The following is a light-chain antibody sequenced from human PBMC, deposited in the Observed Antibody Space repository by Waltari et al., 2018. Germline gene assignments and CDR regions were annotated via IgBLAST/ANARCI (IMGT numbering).Light chain of an antibody. CDR1: ESVSVFGV. Sequence: DIVLTQSPGALAVSPGRRATITCRASESVSVFGVNLIHLYQQKSGQPPKLLIYQASNKDTGVPDRFSGSGSGTDFTLTIDPVESDDASDYYCLQSKSVPYSFGQGTKVEIK. CDR2: QAS. V-gene: IGKV3-11*01. CDR3: LQSKSVPYS. J-gene: IGKJ2*03.